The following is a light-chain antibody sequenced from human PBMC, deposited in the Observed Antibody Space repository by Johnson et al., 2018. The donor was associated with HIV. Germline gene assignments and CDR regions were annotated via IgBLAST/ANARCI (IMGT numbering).Light chain of an antibody. CDR1: SSNIGRHY. V-gene: IGLV1-51*01. Sequence: QSVLTQSPSVSAAPGQTVTISCSGSSSNIGRHYVSWYQQLPGTAPKLLIYDNDSRPSGIPDRFSGSKSGTSATLRITGLQTGDEADYSCGTWDSRLVNYVFGTGTKITVL. CDR2: DND. J-gene: IGLJ1*01. CDR3: GTWDSRLVNYV.